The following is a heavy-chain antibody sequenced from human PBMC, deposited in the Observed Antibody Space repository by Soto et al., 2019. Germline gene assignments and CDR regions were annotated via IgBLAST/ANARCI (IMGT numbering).Heavy chain of an antibody. J-gene: IGHJ3*02. D-gene: IGHD2-2*01. CDR1: GFTFSSYA. Sequence: GGSLRLSCAASGFTFSSYAMHWVRQAPGKGLEWVAVISYDGSNKYYADSVKGRFTISRDNSKNTLYLQMNSLRAEDTAVYYCARGPVGHCSSTSCEGWYGAFDIWGQGTMVTVSS. CDR3: ARGPVGHCSSTSCEGWYGAFDI. V-gene: IGHV3-30-3*01. CDR2: ISYDGSNK.